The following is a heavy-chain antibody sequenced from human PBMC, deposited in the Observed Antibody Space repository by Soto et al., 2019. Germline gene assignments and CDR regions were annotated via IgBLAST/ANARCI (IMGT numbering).Heavy chain of an antibody. CDR2: INPSDVST. CDR3: ARHAVVVVAYTPFYGMDV. V-gene: IGHV1-46*04. D-gene: IGHD2-15*01. CDR1: GYSFTSYS. Sequence: QVQLVQSGAEVKKPGASMKVSCKASGYSFTSYSIHWVRQAPGQGLEWMGIINPSDVSTSFAQKLRGSVTVTRETSTSTVYMDLSSLRSEDMAVYYCARHAVVVVAYTPFYGMDVWCQGTTVTVSS. J-gene: IGHJ6*02.